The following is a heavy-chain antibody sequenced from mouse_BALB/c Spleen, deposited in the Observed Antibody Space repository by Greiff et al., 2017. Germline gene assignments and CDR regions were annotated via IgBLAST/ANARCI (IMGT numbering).Heavy chain of an antibody. CDR3: ARSYYGYAMDY. CDR1: GYTFTSYV. CDR2: INPYNDGT. Sequence: EVQLVESGPELVKPGASVKMSCKASGYTFTSYVMHWVKQKPGQGLEWIGYINPYNDGTKYNEKFKGKATLTSDKSSSTAYMELSSLTSEDSAVYYCARSYYGYAMDYWGQGTSVTVSS. V-gene: IGHV1-14*01. D-gene: IGHD1-1*01. J-gene: IGHJ4*01.